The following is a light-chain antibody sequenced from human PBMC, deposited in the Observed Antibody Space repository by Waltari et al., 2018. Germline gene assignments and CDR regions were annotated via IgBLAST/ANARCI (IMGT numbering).Light chain of an antibody. CDR2: DVS. V-gene: IGLV2-14*03. J-gene: IGLJ1*01. Sequence: QSALSQPASVSGSPGQSITISCSGSSSDVGAYNYVFWYQQHPSKAPKLVIFDVSNRPSGVSNRFSGSKSDNTASLTISGLQAEDEADYYCSSYTFSSTLVFGTGTKVTVL. CDR1: SSDVGAYNY. CDR3: SSYTFSSTLV.